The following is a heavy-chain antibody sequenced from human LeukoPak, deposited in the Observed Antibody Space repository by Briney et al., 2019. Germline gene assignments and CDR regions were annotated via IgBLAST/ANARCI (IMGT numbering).Heavy chain of an antibody. CDR2: IYSGGST. CDR3: AKGAYYAD. J-gene: IGHJ1*01. V-gene: IGHV3-53*01. CDR1: GFTVSSNY. D-gene: IGHD3-3*01. Sequence: PGGSLRLSCAASGFTVSSNYMSWVRQAPGKGLEWVSVIYSGGSTYSADSVKGGFTTSRDNSKNTLYLQMNSLRAEDTAVYFCAKGAYYADWGQGTLVTVSS.